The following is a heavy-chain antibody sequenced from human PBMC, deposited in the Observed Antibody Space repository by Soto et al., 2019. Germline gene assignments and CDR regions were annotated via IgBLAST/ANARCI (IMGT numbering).Heavy chain of an antibody. J-gene: IGHJ4*02. D-gene: IGHD5-18*01. V-gene: IGHV2-5*01. CDR1: GFSLSPSGVG. CDR3: AHAIQLWFFDY. Sequence: SGPTLVKPTQTLTLTCTFSGFSLSPSGVGVGWIRQPPGKALEWLALSYWHDDKRYSPSRKSRLIITKNTSKNQVVLTMTTMDPVDSATYYRAHAIQLWFFDYWGQGTLVTVSS. CDR2: SYWHDDK.